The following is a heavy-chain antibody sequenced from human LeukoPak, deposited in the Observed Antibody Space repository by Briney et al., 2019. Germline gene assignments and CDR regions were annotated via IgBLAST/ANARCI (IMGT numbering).Heavy chain of an antibody. CDR3: ARVKRYFDWVVDY. CDR1: GFTFSSYW. Sequence: GGSLRLSCAASGFTFSSYWMHWVRQAPGKGLVWVSRINSDGGSTSYADSVKGRFTISRDNAKNTLYLQMNSLRAEDTAVYYCARVKRYFDWVVDYWGQGTLVTVSS. J-gene: IGHJ4*02. D-gene: IGHD3-9*01. V-gene: IGHV3-74*01. CDR2: INSDGGST.